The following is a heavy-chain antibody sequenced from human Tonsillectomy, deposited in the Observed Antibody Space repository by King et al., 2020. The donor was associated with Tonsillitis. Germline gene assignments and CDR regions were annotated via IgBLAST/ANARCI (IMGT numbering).Heavy chain of an antibody. CDR1: GYTFSNYG. V-gene: IGHV1-18*03. D-gene: IGHD3-10*02. CDR3: ARHILRLCGDPRSYYATDV. J-gene: IGHJ6*02. CDR2: ISAYNGNT. Sequence: VQLVQSGAEVKKPGASVKVSCKASGYTFSNYGINWVRQAPGQGLEWMGWISAYNGNTNYAQKLQGRVTMTTDTSTSTAYMELCTLRSDDMAVYDCARHILRLCGDPRSYYATDVWGQGTPVTVSS.